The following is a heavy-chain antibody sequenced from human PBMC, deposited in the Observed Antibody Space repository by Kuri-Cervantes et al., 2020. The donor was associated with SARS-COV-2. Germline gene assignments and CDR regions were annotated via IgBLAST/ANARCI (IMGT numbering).Heavy chain of an antibody. J-gene: IGHJ6*01. D-gene: IGHD3-3*01. CDR3: ARDNYDYWSNYDGRTGPEYYYNGMDV. Sequence: GGSLRLSCAASGFSIFSYSMNWVRQSPGKGLEWVASISRTSKYINYAESVKGRFTISRDNARDSLFLQMNSLSGEDTAVYFCARDNYDYWSNYDGRTGPEYYYNGMDVWGQGTTVTVSS. CDR1: GFSIFSYS. V-gene: IGHV3-21*01. CDR2: ISRTSKYI.